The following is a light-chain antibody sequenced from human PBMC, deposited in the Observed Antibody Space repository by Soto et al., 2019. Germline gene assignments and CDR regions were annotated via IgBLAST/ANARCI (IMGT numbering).Light chain of an antibody. V-gene: IGLV3-16*01. CDR1: ALPKKY. CDR2: KDS. J-gene: IGLJ2*01. Sequence: SYELTQPPSVSVSLGQMARITCSGEALPKKYAYWYQQKPGQFPVLVIYKDSERPSGIPERFSGSSSGTIVTLTISGVQAEDEADYYCLSADSSGTYLVVFGGGTKVTVL. CDR3: LSADSSGTYLVV.